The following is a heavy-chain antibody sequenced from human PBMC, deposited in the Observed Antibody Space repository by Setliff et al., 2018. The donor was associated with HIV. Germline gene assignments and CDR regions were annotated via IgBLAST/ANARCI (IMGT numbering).Heavy chain of an antibody. V-gene: IGHV3-7*01. CDR2: INQDGSER. D-gene: IGHD6-13*01. Sequence: GGSLRLSCAASGFTLSRYWMSWVRQAPGKGLEWVANINQDGSERHYVDSVKGRFTISRDNAKDLLSLQMNSLRVEDTAVYYCARGYSAAGTLYYYGMDVWGQGTTVTVSS. J-gene: IGHJ6*02. CDR3: ARGYSAAGTLYYYGMDV. CDR1: GFTLSRYW.